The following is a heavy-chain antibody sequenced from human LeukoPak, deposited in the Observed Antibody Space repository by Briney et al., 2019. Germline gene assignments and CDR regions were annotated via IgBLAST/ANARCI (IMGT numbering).Heavy chain of an antibody. CDR1: GDSISSYY. Sequence: SETLSLTCTVSGDSISSYYWSWIRQPPGKGLEWIGYIYYSGSTNYNPSLKSRVTISVDTSKNQFSLKLSSVTAADTAVYYCARVGPMRSYYYYGMDVWGQGTTVTVSS. D-gene: IGHD2-15*01. J-gene: IGHJ6*02. CDR2: IYYSGST. CDR3: ARVGPMRSYYYYGMDV. V-gene: IGHV4-59*01.